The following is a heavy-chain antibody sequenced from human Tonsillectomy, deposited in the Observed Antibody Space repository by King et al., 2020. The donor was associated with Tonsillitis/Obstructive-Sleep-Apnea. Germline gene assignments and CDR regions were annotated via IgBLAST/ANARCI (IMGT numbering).Heavy chain of an antibody. V-gene: IGHV3-15*07. J-gene: IGHJ4*01. CDR2: IKSKTDGGTT. CDR3: TAGPATTVTN. Sequence: VQLVESGGGLVEPGGSLTISCTASGFTFNDAWMNWVRQAPGQGLEWVGRIKSKTDGGTTSYAAPVKGRFTISRDDSNNTLFLLMNSLKTEDTAVYYCTAGPATTVTNWGHGTLVTVSA. D-gene: IGHD4-17*01. CDR1: GFTFNDAW.